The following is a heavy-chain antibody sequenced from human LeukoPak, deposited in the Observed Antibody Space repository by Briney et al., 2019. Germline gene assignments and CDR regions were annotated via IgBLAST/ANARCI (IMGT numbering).Heavy chain of an antibody. CDR2: IYYRGST. D-gene: IGHD1-26*01. J-gene: IGHJ4*02. Sequence: SETLSLTCTVSGGSISSSSYYWGWIRQPPGKGLEWIGSIYYRGSTYYNPSLKSRVTISVDTSKNQFSLKLSSVTAADTAVYYCARVAWESTGLSDYWGQGTLVTVSS. CDR3: ARVAWESTGLSDY. CDR1: GGSISSSSYY. V-gene: IGHV4-39*07.